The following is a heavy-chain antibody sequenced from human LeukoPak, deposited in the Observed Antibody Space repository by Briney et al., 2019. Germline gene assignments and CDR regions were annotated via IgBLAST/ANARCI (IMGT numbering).Heavy chain of an antibody. D-gene: IGHD6-19*01. Sequence: GGSLRLSCAASGFTFSSYSMSWVRQTPGKGLEWVSSISGSGSSTNYADSVKGRFTISRDDSKNTLHLQMDSLRADDTAVYYCAKGKQWLIPNWFDPWGQGTLVTVSS. CDR1: GFTFSSYS. CDR2: ISGSGSST. V-gene: IGHV3-23*01. CDR3: AKGKQWLIPNWFDP. J-gene: IGHJ5*02.